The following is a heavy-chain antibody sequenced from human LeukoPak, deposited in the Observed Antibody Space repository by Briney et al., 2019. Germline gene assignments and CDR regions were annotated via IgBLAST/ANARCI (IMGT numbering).Heavy chain of an antibody. CDR2: IYYSGST. CDR1: GGSISSYY. D-gene: IGHD6-13*01. CDR3: ARCHRIAAAGFDP. J-gene: IGHJ5*02. Sequence: SQTLSLTCTVSGGSISSYYWSWIRQPPGKGLEWIGYIYYSGSTNYNPSLKGRVTISVDTSKNQFSLKLSSVTAADTAVYYCARCHRIAAAGFDPWGQGTLVTVSS. V-gene: IGHV4-59*01.